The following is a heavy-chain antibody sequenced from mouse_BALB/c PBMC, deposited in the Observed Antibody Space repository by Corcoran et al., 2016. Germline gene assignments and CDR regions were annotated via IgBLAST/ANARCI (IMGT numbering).Heavy chain of an antibody. Sequence: EVQLQQSGPELVKPGASVKMSCKASGYTFTSYVMHWVKQKPGQGLEWIGYINPYNDGTKYNEKFKGKATLTSDKSSSTAYMELSSLTSEDSAVYYCARGSYYGSSYVALWYFDVWGAGTTVTVSS. D-gene: IGHD1-1*01. CDR2: INPYNDGT. CDR1: GYTFTSYV. CDR3: ARGSYYGSSYVALWYFDV. J-gene: IGHJ1*01. V-gene: IGHV1S136*01.